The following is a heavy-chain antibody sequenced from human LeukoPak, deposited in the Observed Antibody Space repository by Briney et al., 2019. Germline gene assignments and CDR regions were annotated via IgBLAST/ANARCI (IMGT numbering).Heavy chain of an antibody. J-gene: IGHJ4*02. CDR2: INPNNGGT. CDR1: GYIFTGYY. Sequence: ASVKVSCKASGYIFTGYYLHWVRQAPGQGLEWMGWINPNNGGTIYAQKFQDRVTMTRDTSISTAYMELSRLRSDDTAVYYCARDRGGHLIDYWGQGTLVTVSS. V-gene: IGHV1-2*02. D-gene: IGHD4-23*01. CDR3: ARDRGGHLIDY.